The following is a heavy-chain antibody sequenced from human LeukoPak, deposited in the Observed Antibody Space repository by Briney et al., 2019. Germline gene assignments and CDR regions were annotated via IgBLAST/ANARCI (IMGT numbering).Heavy chain of an antibody. CDR1: GFTFSSYW. J-gene: IGHJ5*02. V-gene: IGHV3-74*01. Sequence: GGSLRLSCAASGFTFSSYWMHWVRQSPGQGLVWVSCISGDGSNRRYADSVKGRFTISRDNAKDTLHLQLDSLRVEDTAVYYCTGPGGGGSHVAFDRWGQGTLVTVSS. D-gene: IGHD2-15*01. CDR3: TGPGGGGSHVAFDR. CDR2: ISGDGSNR.